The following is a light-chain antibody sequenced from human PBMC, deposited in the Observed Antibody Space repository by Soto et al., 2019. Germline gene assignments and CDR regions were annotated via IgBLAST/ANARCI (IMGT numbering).Light chain of an antibody. J-gene: IGLJ1*01. CDR2: DVS. CDR3: CSYSTDTTLYV. V-gene: IGLV2-11*01. CDR1: NSDVGDYNL. Sequence: QSVLAQPRSVSGSPGQSVTISCSGTNSDVGDYNLVSWYQQRPGEAPKLVIFDVSNRPSGVSDRFSGSKSGNTASLTISGLQAEDEGDYFCCSYSTDTTLYVFGSGTKVTVL.